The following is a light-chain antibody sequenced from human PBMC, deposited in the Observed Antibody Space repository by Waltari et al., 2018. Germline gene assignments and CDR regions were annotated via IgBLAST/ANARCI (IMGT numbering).Light chain of an antibody. CDR3: QQYYSSLSWT. J-gene: IGKJ1*01. V-gene: IGKV4-1*01. Sequence: DIVMTQSPDSLAASLGERATINCKSSQSVLYSYNNKNYLAWYQQKPGQPPKLLIYWASTRESGVPDRFSGSGSGTDFTLTISSLQAEDVAVYYCQQYYSSLSWTFGQGTKVEIK. CDR2: WAS. CDR1: QSVLYSYNNKNY.